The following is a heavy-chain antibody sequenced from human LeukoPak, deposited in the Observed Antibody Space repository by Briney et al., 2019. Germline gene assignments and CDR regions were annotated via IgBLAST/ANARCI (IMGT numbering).Heavy chain of an antibody. CDR2: IYYSGST. D-gene: IGHD3-16*01. J-gene: IGHJ6*03. CDR1: GGSISSYY. Sequence: SETLSLTCTVSGGSISSYYWSWIRQPPGEGLEWIGYIYYSGSTNYNPSLKSRVTISVDTSKNQFSLKLSSVTAADTAVYYCARETSQKGAHYMDVWGKGTTVTISS. CDR3: ARETSQKGAHYMDV. V-gene: IGHV4-59*01.